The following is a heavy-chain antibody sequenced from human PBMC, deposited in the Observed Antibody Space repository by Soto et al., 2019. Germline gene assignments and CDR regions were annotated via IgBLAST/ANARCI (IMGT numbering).Heavy chain of an antibody. V-gene: IGHV4-59*01. CDR1: GGSSSSYY. Sequence: SETLSLTCTVSGGSSSSYYGSWIRQPPGKGLEWIGYIYYSGSTNYNPSLKSRVTISVDTSKNQFSLKLSSVTAADTAVYYCARGATMIVGGNYYYGMDVWGQGTTVTVSS. CDR3: ARGATMIVGGNYYYGMDV. J-gene: IGHJ6*02. CDR2: IYYSGST. D-gene: IGHD3-22*01.